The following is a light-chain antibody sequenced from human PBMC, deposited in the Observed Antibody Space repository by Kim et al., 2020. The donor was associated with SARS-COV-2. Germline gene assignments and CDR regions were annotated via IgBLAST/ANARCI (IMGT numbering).Light chain of an antibody. J-gene: IGLJ2*01. CDR2: DND. V-gene: IGLV1-40*01. CDR1: SSNIGAGFN. Sequence: QPVLTQPPSVSGAAGQRVTISCTGSSSNIGAGFNVHWYQQLSGTAPKLLISDNDNRPPGVPDRFSTSKSGTSASLAITGLQAEDEADYYCQSYDVSLSGFVIFGGGTKVTVL. CDR3: QSYDVSLSGFVI.